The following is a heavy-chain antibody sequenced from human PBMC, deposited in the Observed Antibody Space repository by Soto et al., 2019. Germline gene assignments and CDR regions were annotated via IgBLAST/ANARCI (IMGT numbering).Heavy chain of an antibody. J-gene: IGHJ5*02. Sequence: SETLSLTCAVYGGSFSGYYWSWIRQPPGKGLEWIGEINHSGSTNYNPSLKSRVTISVDTSKNQFSLKLSSVTAADTAVYYCVRGFVPIAAAGTVRGWFDPWGQGTLVTVSS. CDR3: VRGFVPIAAAGTVRGWFDP. CDR1: GGSFSGYY. CDR2: INHSGST. D-gene: IGHD6-13*01. V-gene: IGHV4-34*01.